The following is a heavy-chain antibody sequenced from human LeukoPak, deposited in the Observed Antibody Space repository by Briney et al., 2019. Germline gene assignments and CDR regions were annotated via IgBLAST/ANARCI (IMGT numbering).Heavy chain of an antibody. CDR1: GYIFTSYY. D-gene: IGHD5-12*01. CDR3: ATASSIVATMAY. V-gene: IGHV1-46*01. CDR2: INPSGGSI. Sequence: VASVKVSCKASGYIFTSYYMYWVRQAPGQGLEWMGIINPSGGSIRYAQKFQGRVTMTEDTSTDTAYMELSSLRSEDTAVYYCATASSIVATMAYWGQGTLVTVSS. J-gene: IGHJ4*02.